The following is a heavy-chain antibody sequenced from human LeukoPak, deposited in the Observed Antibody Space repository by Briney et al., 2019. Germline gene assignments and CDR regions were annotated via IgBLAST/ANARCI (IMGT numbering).Heavy chain of an antibody. CDR3: AKSNSGWYVPPSD. Sequence: QPGGSLRLSCAVSGFAFSDYGMHWVRQAPGKGLEWVAVISYDRSNKYYADSVKGRFTISRDNSKNTLYLQMNSLRAEDTAVYYCAKSNSGWYVPPSDWGQGTLVTVSS. J-gene: IGHJ4*02. D-gene: IGHD6-19*01. CDR2: ISYDRSNK. V-gene: IGHV3-30*18. CDR1: GFAFSDYG.